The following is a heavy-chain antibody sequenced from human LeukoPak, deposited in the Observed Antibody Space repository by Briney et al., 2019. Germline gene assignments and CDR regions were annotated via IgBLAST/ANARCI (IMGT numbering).Heavy chain of an antibody. CDR2: INPNSGGT. V-gene: IGHV1-2*02. CDR3: ARELRYYDSSGYYGY. D-gene: IGHD3-22*01. CDR1: GYTFTGYY. Sequence: ASVKVSCKASGYTFTGYYMHWVRQAPGQGLEWMGWINPNSGGTNYAQKFQGRVTMTRDTFISTAYMELSRLRSDDTAVYYCARELRYYDSSGYYGYWGQGTLVTVSS. J-gene: IGHJ4*02.